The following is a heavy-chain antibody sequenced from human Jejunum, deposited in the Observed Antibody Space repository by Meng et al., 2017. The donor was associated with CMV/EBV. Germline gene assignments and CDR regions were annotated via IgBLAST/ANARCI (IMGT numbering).Heavy chain of an antibody. J-gene: IGHJ4*02. V-gene: IGHV1-2*02. CDR3: TRDLYCGGNCYSAVDY. CDR2: SNPKNGDT. D-gene: IGHD2-21*01. Sequence: FSGVYINWVRQAPGQGLEWMGWSNPKNGDTNYAQKFQGRVTMTTDTSTSTAYMELSRLTSDDTAVYYCTRDLYCGGNCYSAVDYWGQGTRVTVSS. CDR1: FSGVY.